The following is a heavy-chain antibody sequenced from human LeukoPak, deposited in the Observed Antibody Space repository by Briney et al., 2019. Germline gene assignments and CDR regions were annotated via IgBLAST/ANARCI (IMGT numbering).Heavy chain of an antibody. D-gene: IGHD4-17*01. J-gene: IGHJ4*02. Sequence: GASVKVSCKASGYTFTSYGISWVRQAPGQGLEWMGWISAYNGNTNYAQKLQGRVTMTTDTSTSTAYMELRSLRSDDTAVYYCARVDGSHGDYPFDYWGQGTLVTVSS. CDR1: GYTFTSYG. V-gene: IGHV1-18*01. CDR2: ISAYNGNT. CDR3: ARVDGSHGDYPFDY.